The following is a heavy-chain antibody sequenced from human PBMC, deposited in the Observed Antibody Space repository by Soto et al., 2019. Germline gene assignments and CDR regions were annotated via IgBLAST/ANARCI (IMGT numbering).Heavy chain of an antibody. J-gene: IGHJ4*02. D-gene: IGHD6-19*01. CDR2: ISGSGGST. V-gene: IGHV3-23*01. Sequence: GSLRLSCAASGFTFSSYAMSWVRQAPGKGLEWVSAISGSGGSTYYADSVKGRFTISRDNSKNTLYLQMNSLRAEDTAVYYCAKMAGRSRYSSGWYVDYWGQGTLVTVSS. CDR1: GFTFSSYA. CDR3: AKMAGRSRYSSGWYVDY.